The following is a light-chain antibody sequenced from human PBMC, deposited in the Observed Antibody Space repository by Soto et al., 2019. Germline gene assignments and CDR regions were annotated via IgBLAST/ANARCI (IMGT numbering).Light chain of an antibody. J-gene: IGKJ5*01. CDR2: GAS. CDR1: QSVSSSY. Sequence: EIVLTQSPGTLSLSPGERATLSCRASQSVSSSYLAWYQQKPGQAPRLLIYGASSRATGIPDRFSGSGSGTDFTLTISRLEPEDFAVYYCQQYGSSRITXGQGTRLEIK. CDR3: QQYGSSRIT. V-gene: IGKV3-20*01.